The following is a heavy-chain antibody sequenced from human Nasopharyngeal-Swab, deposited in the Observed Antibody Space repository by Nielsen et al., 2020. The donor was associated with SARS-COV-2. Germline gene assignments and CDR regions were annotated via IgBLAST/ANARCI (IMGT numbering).Heavy chain of an antibody. CDR2: IWYDGSNK. CDR1: GFPFSRYV. V-gene: IGHV3-33*01. D-gene: IGHD3-3*01. CDR3: ARDQYYDFWSGYYSRRGYYYGMDV. Sequence: GESLKISCSASGFPFSRYVMHWVRQAPGKGLEWVAVIWYDGSNKYYAASVKGRFTISRDNSKHTLYLQMNSLRAEDTAVYYCARDQYYDFWSGYYSRRGYYYGMDVWGQGTTVTVSS. J-gene: IGHJ6*02.